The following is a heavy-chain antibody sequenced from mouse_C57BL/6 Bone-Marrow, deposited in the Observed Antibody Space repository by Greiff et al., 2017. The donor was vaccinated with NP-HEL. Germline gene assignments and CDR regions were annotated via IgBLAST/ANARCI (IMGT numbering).Heavy chain of an antibody. J-gene: IGHJ2*01. Sequence: PLQQPGAELVRPGSSVKLSCKASVYTHPLSFLYVWTPMRLPSPSFLFPLSRSSLETHTNQKFKDKATLTVDKSSSTAYMQLSSLTSEDSAVYYCARGGIYYGSPYGYWGQGTTLTVSS. CDR2: LSRSSLET. V-gene: IGHV1-52*01. CDR3: ARGGIYYGSPYGY. CDR1: VYTHPLSF. D-gene: IGHD2-1*01.